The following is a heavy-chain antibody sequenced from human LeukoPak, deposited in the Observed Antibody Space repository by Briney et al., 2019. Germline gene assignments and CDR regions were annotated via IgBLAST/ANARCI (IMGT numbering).Heavy chain of an antibody. J-gene: IGHJ5*02. CDR2: ISYTEST. CDR1: GGSIDSSSDY. Sequence: SETLSLTCTVSGGSIDSSSDYWGWIRQPPGKGLEWIGSISYTESTYYNPSLKSRVTISVDTSKNQFSLKLSSVTAADTAVYYCARHRGYYDSPNWFDPWGQGTLVTVSS. V-gene: IGHV4-39*01. D-gene: IGHD3-22*01. CDR3: ARHRGYYDSPNWFDP.